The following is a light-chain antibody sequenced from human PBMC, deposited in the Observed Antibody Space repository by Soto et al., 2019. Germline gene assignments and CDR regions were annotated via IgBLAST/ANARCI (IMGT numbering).Light chain of an antibody. Sequence: SYVLTQPPSVSVAPGQTARITCGGNNIGSKSVHWYRQKPGQAPVLVVYDDSDRPSGTPERFPGSNSGNTATLAISRVEAGDEANFYCQVWDNTHDHGGVFGGGTKLTVL. V-gene: IGLV3-21*02. CDR3: QVWDNTHDHGGV. J-gene: IGLJ3*02. CDR1: NIGSKS. CDR2: DDS.